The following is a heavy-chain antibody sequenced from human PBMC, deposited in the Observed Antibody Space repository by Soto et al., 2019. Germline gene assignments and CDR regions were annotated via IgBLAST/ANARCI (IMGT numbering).Heavy chain of an antibody. V-gene: IGHV4-59*01. J-gene: IGHJ5*02. CDR2: IYDDGSA. CDR3: ARDKYCSGGSCGKNWFDP. CDR1: GGSISSSY. Sequence: SETLSLTCTVSGGSISSSYWSWIRQPPGKGLEWLAYIYDDGSANYNPSLKSRATISLDMSKNQFSLKLTSVTAADTAVYYCARDKYCSGGSCGKNWFDPWGQGTLVTVSS. D-gene: IGHD2-15*01.